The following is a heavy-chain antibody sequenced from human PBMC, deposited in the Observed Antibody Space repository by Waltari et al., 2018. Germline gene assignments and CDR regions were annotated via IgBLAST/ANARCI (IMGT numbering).Heavy chain of an antibody. CDR3: ARGGDFWSGYSYYFDY. Sequence: QVQLQESGSGLVKPSETLSLTCTVSGGSISSYYWSWIRQPPGKGLESIGYIYYSGSTNYNPSLKSRVTISVDTSKNQFSLKLSSVTAADTAVYYCARGGDFWSGYSYYFDYWGQGTLVTVSS. D-gene: IGHD3-3*01. CDR2: IYYSGST. CDR1: GGSISSYY. J-gene: IGHJ4*02. V-gene: IGHV4-59*01.